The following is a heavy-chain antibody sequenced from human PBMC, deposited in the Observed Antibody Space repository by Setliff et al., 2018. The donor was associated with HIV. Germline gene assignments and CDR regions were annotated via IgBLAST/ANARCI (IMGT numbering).Heavy chain of an antibody. Sequence: QPEGSLRLSCAASGFTFSSYEMNWVRQAPGKGLEWVSYISSSGSTIYYADSVKGRFTISRDNAKNSLFLQMNSLRAEDTAVYYCARDLDYYFDYWGQGTLVTVSS. CDR1: GFTFSSYE. D-gene: IGHD1-1*01. J-gene: IGHJ4*02. CDR2: ISSSGSTI. CDR3: ARDLDYYFDY. V-gene: IGHV3-48*03.